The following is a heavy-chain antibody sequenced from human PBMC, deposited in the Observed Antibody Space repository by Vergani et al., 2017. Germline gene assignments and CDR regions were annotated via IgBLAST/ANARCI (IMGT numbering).Heavy chain of an antibody. D-gene: IGHD3-22*01. CDR3: ARVGGYYFDSSGYYYDY. V-gene: IGHV3-30*04. Sequence: QVQLVESGGGVVQPGRSLRLSCAASGFTFSSYAMHWVRQAPGKGLEGVAVILHDGSNKYYADSVKGRFTISRDNSKNTLYLQMNSLRAEDTAVYYCARVGGYYFDSSGYYYDYWGQGTLVTVSS. J-gene: IGHJ4*02. CDR2: ILHDGSNK. CDR1: GFTFSSYA.